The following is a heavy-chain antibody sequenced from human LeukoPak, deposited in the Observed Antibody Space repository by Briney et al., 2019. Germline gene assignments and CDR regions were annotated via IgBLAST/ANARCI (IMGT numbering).Heavy chain of an antibody. Sequence: GGSLRLSCAASGFTVSDNYMSWVRLPPGKGLEFVSALYPSGKTYYADSVKGRFFISSDTSKNTVDVQMTSLRAEDTAMYYCAKSHTAAARIFVDAFDIWGQGTMVTVSS. CDR1: GFTVSDNY. CDR2: LYPSGKT. V-gene: IGHV3-53*05. CDR3: AKSHTAAARIFVDAFDI. J-gene: IGHJ3*02. D-gene: IGHD6-6*01.